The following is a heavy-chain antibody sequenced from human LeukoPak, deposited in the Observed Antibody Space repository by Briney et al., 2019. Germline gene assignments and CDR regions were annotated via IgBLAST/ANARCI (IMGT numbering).Heavy chain of an antibody. CDR1: GFTFSSYW. J-gene: IGHJ4*02. Sequence: GGSLRLSCAASGFTFSSYWMSWVRQAPGKGLEWVANIKQDGSEKYYVDSVKGRFTISRDNAKNSLYLQMNSLRAEDTAVYYCARGRIYYDILTGYWFGYWGQGTLVTVSS. V-gene: IGHV3-7*01. CDR2: IKQDGSEK. CDR3: ARGRIYYDILTGYWFGY. D-gene: IGHD3-9*01.